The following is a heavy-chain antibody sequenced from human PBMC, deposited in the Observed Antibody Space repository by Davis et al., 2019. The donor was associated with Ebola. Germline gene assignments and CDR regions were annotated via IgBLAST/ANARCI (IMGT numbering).Heavy chain of an antibody. CDR2: ITNNGGST. D-gene: IGHD3-22*01. J-gene: IGHJ4*02. CDR3: VKGSITMTVVVYFDL. V-gene: IGHV3-64D*06. Sequence: GESLKISCSVSGCMFSSYTMHWVRQAPGKGLQYVSGITNNGGSTYYADSVKGRFIISRDNSKNTLYLQMSSLRIEDTAVYYCVKGSITMTVVVYFDLWGQGTLVTVSP. CDR1: GCMFSSYT.